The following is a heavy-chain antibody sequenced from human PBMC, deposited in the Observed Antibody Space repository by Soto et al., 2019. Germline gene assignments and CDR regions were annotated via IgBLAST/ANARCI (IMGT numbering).Heavy chain of an antibody. D-gene: IGHD1-26*01. CDR2: ISGGGGNT. V-gene: IGHV3-23*01. J-gene: IGHJ4*02. CDR3: AKERIGRGADY. CDR1: GFTFSNYA. Sequence: EVQLLESGGGLVQPGGSLRLSCAASGFTFSNYAMSWVRQTPGKGLEWVSTISGGGGNTYYPDSVKGRFTISRDNSKDTVYLQMNSLRAEDTAIYYCAKERIGRGADYGGQGALVTVTS.